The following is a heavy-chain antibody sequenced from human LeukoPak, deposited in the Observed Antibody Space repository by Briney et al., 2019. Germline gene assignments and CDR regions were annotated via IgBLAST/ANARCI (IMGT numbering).Heavy chain of an antibody. J-gene: IGHJ4*02. D-gene: IGHD3-22*01. V-gene: IGHV3-20*04. CDR1: GFTFDDYG. Sequence: GGSLRLSCAVSGFTFDDYGMSWVRQAPGKGLEWVSGINWNGGNTGYADAVKGRFTISRDNAKNSLYLQMNSLRAEDTALYYCARLDSSGYYSSPNFDCWGQGTLVTVSS. CDR3: ARLDSSGYYSSPNFDC. CDR2: INWNGGNT.